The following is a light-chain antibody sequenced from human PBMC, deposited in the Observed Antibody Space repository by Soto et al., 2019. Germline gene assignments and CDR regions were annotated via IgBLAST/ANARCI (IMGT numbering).Light chain of an antibody. Sequence: QSVLTQPASVSGSPGQSITISCTGTSSVVGSYNLVSWYQQHPGKAPKLMIYEASKRPSGVSNRFSGSKSGNTASLTISGLQAEDEADYYCCSYAGSSTLVFGTGTKVTVL. CDR2: EAS. V-gene: IGLV2-23*01. CDR1: SSVVGSYNL. CDR3: CSYAGSSTLV. J-gene: IGLJ1*01.